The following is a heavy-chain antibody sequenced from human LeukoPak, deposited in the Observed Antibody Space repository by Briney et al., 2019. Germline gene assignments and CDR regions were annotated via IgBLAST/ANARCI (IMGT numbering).Heavy chain of an antibody. CDR1: GGTFSTYA. CDR2: IIPIFGTA. Sequence: SVKVSCKASGGTFSTYAISWVRQAPGQGLEWMGGIIPIFGTANYAQKFQGRVTITADESTSTAYMELSSLRSEDTAVYYCARELSGGSCFHYYYYGMDVWGQGTTVTVSS. D-gene: IGHD2-15*01. J-gene: IGHJ6*02. CDR3: ARELSGGSCFHYYYYGMDV. V-gene: IGHV1-69*13.